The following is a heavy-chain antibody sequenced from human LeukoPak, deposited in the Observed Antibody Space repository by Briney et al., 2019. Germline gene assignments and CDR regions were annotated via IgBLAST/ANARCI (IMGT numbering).Heavy chain of an antibody. Sequence: SETLSLTCTVSGGSISSHYWSWVRQPPGKGLEWIGNIYDSVSTHYKSSLKSRVTISVDTSKNQFPLRLSSVTAADTAVYYCARVLQNYYYLDVWGKGTTVTVSS. CDR3: ARVLQNYYYLDV. CDR2: IYDSVST. V-gene: IGHV4-59*11. CDR1: GGSISSHY. J-gene: IGHJ6*03. D-gene: IGHD3-3*01.